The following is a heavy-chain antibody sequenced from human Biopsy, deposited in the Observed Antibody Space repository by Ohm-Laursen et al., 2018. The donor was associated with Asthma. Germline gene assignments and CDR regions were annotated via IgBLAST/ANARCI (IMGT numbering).Heavy chain of an antibody. D-gene: IGHD1-26*01. CDR2: ISFDGTSR. J-gene: IGHJ4*02. V-gene: IGHV3-30*18. Sequence: SLRLSCAASGFSFSNYGMHWVRQAPGKGLEWVAVISFDGTSRNYTDSVKGRFTISRDNSRNTLHLQMNSLRAEDTAVYYCAKDVFPGWELRRGPDYWGQGTLVTVSS. CDR3: AKDVFPGWELRRGPDY. CDR1: GFSFSNYG.